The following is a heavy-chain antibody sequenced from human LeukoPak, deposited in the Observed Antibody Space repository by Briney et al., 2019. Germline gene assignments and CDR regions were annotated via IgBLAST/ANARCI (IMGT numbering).Heavy chain of an antibody. D-gene: IGHD2-8*01. CDR2: IYYSGST. J-gene: IGHJ4*02. CDR3: ARRTPRGIDY. Sequence: KPSQTLSLTCTVSGGSISSGGYYWSWIRQHPGKGLEWIGYIYYSGSTYYNPSHKSRVTISVDTPKNQFSLKLSSVTAADTAVYYCARRTPRGIDYWGQGTLVTVSS. V-gene: IGHV4-31*03. CDR1: GGSISSGGYY.